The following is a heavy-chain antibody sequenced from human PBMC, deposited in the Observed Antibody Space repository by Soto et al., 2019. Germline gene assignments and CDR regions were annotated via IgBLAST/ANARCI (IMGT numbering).Heavy chain of an antibody. CDR3: ARIGTWALNFDY. Sequence: QVQLVESGGGAVQPGRSLRLSRVASGFTFISYHMHWVRHSPGKGLEWVAVIWNDGSNKYYADSVKGRFTISRDNSKNTLYLQMNNLRVDDTAVYYCARIGTWALNFDYWGQGTLVTVSS. V-gene: IGHV3-33*01. J-gene: IGHJ4*02. CDR2: IWNDGSNK. D-gene: IGHD2-8*01. CDR1: GFTFISYH.